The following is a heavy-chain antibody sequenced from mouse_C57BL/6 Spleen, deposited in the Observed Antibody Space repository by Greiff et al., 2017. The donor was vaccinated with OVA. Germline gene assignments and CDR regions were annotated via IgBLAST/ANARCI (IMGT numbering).Heavy chain of an antibody. CDR3: ARRTGAYAMDY. V-gene: IGHV5-15*04. J-gene: IGHJ4*01. CDR1: GFTFSDYG. CDR2: ISNLAYSI. D-gene: IGHD1-1*02. Sequence: DVMLVESGGGLVQPGGSLKLSCAASGFTFSDYGMAWVRQAPRKGPEWVAFISNLAYSIYYADTVTGRFTISRDNAKNTLYLQMSSLRSEDTAMYYCARRTGAYAMDYWGQGTSVTVSS.